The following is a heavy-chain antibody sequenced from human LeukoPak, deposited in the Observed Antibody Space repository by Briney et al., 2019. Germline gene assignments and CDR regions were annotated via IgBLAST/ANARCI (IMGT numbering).Heavy chain of an antibody. D-gene: IGHD3-10*01. J-gene: IGHJ2*01. CDR2: IYYSGST. Sequence: SETLSLTCTVSGGSISSYCWSWIRQPPGKGLEWIGYIYYSGSTNYNPSLKSRVTISVDTSKNQFSLKLSSVTAADTAVYYCARGQPRLPKRRTGSYFDLWGRGTLVTVSS. CDR1: GGSISSYC. CDR3: ARGQPRLPKRRTGSYFDL. V-gene: IGHV4-59*01.